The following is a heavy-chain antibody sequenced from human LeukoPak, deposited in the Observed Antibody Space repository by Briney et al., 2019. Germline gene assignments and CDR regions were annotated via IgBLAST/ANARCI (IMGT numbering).Heavy chain of an antibody. D-gene: IGHD3-9*01. J-gene: IGHJ4*02. CDR1: GFTFSISS. CDR2: IDPSSTYI. CDR3: ARWDDLFLIDF. Sequence: KPGGSLRLSCAASGFTFSISSINWVRQAPGKGLEWVSSIDPSSTYIYYADSVRGRFTISRDNAKNSVSLQMNSLRAEDTAAYYCARWDDLFLIDFWGQGTLVTVSS. V-gene: IGHV3-21*01.